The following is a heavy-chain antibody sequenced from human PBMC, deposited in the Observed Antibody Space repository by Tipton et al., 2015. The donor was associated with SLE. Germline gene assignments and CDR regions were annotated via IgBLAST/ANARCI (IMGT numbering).Heavy chain of an antibody. CDR3: AKDKVDPLGYCSSTSCHYYGMDV. J-gene: IGHJ6*02. V-gene: IGHV3-30-3*01. CDR2: ISYDGSNK. D-gene: IGHD2-2*01. Sequence: SLRLSCAASGFTFSSYAMHWVRQAPGKGLEWVAVISYDGSNKYYADSVKGRFTISRDNSKNTLYLQMNSLRAEDMALYYCAKDKVDPLGYCSSTSCHYYGMDVWGQGTTVTVSS. CDR1: GFTFSSYA.